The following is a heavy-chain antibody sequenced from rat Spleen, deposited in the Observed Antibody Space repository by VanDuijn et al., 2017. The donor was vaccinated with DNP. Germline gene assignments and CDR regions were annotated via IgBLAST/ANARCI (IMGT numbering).Heavy chain of an antibody. Sequence: EVQLVESGGGFVQPGRSMKLSCAASGFTFSDYYMAWVRQAPTKGLEWVATISYDGSSTYYRDSVKGRFTISRDNAKSTLYLQMNSLQPEDTGTYYCARHTPDGYYPYYFDYWGQGVMVTVSS. J-gene: IGHJ2*01. CDR1: GFTFSDYY. CDR2: ISYDGSST. D-gene: IGHD1-12*03. CDR3: ARHTPDGYYPYYFDY. V-gene: IGHV5-22*01.